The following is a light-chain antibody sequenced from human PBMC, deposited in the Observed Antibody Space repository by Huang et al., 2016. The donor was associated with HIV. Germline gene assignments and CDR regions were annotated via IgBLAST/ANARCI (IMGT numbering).Light chain of an antibody. Sequence: EIVLTQSPDTLSLSPGERATLSCRASQSVSSSHLAWYQQKPGQAPRLLIYGASSRATGIPDRFSGSGSGTDFTLTISRLEPEDFAVYYCQQYGSSSWTFGQGTKVEIK. CDR2: GAS. CDR3: QQYGSSSWT. CDR1: QSVSSSH. J-gene: IGKJ1*01. V-gene: IGKV3-20*01.